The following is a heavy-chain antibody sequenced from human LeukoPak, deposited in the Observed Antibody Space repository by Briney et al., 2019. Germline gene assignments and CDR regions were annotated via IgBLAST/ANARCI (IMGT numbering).Heavy chain of an antibody. Sequence: SETLSLTCAVSGGSISSGGYSWSWIRQPPGKGLEWIGSIYYSGSTYYNPSLKSRVTISVDMSKNQFSLKLSSVTAADTAVYYCAKPLGGRYYDDYYFDYWGQGTLVTVSS. D-gene: IGHD3-10*01. CDR3: AKPLGGRYYDDYYFDY. CDR2: IYYSGST. J-gene: IGHJ4*02. V-gene: IGHV4-30-2*03. CDR1: GGSISSGGYS.